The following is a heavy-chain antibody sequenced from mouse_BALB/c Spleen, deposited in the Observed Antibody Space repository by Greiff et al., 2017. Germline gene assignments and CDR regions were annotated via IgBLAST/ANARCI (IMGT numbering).Heavy chain of an antibody. V-gene: IGHV5-6*01. CDR2: ISSGGSYT. CDR3: ARQGYGNYDAMDY. J-gene: IGHJ4*01. D-gene: IGHD2-10*02. CDR1: GFTFSSYG. Sequence: EVQVVESGGDLVKPGGSLKLSCAASGFTFSSYGMSWVRQTPDKRLEWVATISSGGSYTYYPDRVKGRFTISRDNAKNTLYLQMSSLKSEDTAMYYCARQGYGNYDAMDYWGQGTSVTVSS.